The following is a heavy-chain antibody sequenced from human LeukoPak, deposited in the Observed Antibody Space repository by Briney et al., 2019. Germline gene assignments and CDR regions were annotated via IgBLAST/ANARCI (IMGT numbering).Heavy chain of an antibody. Sequence: SCKASGYTFTYYYMHWVRQTPGKGLEWVAVIWYDGSNKYYADSVKGRFTISRDNSKNTLYLQMNSLRAEDTAVYYCARGDSGYDFSYFDYWGQGTLVTVSS. J-gene: IGHJ4*02. CDR2: IWYDGSNK. CDR1: GYTFTYYY. D-gene: IGHD5-12*01. V-gene: IGHV3-33*01. CDR3: ARGDSGYDFSYFDY.